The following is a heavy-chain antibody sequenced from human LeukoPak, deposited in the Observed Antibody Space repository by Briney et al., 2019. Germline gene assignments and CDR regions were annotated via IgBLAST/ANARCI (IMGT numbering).Heavy chain of an antibody. J-gene: IGHJ4*02. CDR3: AAGGY. V-gene: IGHV3-23*01. CDR1: GFTFSSYA. D-gene: IGHD3-16*01. CDR2: ILFSGVTT. Sequence: GGSLRLSCAASGFTFSSYAISWVRQAPGKGLEWVSGILFSGVTTYYADSVKGRFTISRDNSKNTLYLQMNRLRAEDTAVYYCAAGGYWGQGTLVTVSS.